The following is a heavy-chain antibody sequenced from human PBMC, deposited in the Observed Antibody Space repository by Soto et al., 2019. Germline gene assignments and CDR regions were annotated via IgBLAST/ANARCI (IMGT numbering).Heavy chain of an antibody. V-gene: IGHV3-15*07. Sequence: GGSLRLSCAVSGVTLSNVWMNWVRQAPGKGPEWVGRIKSKTDGGTVEYAAPVKDRFTISRDDSENTLYLQMNSLRTEDTAVYYCSHGYYQYFESWGQGTLVTVSS. CDR1: GVTLSNVW. CDR2: IKSKTDGGTV. CDR3: SHGYYQYFES. D-gene: IGHD5-18*01. J-gene: IGHJ4*02.